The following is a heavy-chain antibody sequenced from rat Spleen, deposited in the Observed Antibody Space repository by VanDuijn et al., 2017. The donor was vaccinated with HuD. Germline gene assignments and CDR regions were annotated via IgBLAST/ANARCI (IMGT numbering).Heavy chain of an antibody. CDR1: GFSLISYA. CDR2: IWSGGST. CDR3: TRRYSSNFFAY. V-gene: IGHV2-15*01. D-gene: IGHD1-2*01. Sequence: QVQLKESGPGLVQPSQTLSLTCTVSGFSLISYAVNWVRQPPGKGLEWMGVIWSGGSTAYNSLLKSRLSISRDTSTSQVFLKMNSLRSEDTATYYCTRRYSSNFFAYWGQGTLVTVSS. J-gene: IGHJ3*01.